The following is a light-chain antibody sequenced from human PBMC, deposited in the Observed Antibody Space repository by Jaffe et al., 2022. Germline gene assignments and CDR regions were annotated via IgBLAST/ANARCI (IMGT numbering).Light chain of an antibody. Sequence: EIVLTQSPGTLSLSPGERVTLSCRASQSVSSNYLAWYQQKPGQAPRLLIYGASSRATGIPDRFSGSGSGTDFTLTISRLEPEDFAVYYCQQYDSSPYTFGQGTKVEIK. CDR3: QQYDSSPYT. CDR2: GAS. J-gene: IGKJ2*01. V-gene: IGKV3-20*01. CDR1: QSVSSNY.